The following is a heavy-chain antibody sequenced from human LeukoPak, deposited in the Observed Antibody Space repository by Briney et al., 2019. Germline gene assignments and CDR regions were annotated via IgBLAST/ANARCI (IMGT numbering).Heavy chain of an antibody. CDR3: ARGGGLGTVDY. Sequence: GGSLRLSCAASGFSFSKFWMSWVRQAPGEGLEWVANINEDGSGASYVDSVKGRFTISRDNAKNSLYLQMNRLRADDTAVYYCARGGGLGTVDYWGQGALVTVSS. CDR2: INEDGSGA. CDR1: GFSFSKFW. J-gene: IGHJ4*02. V-gene: IGHV3-7*01. D-gene: IGHD3-16*01.